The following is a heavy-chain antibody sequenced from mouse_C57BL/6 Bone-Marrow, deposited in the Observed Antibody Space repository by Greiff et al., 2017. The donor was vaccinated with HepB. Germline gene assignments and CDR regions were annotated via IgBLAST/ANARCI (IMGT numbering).Heavy chain of an antibody. CDR1: GFSLTSYG. CDR3: ARDGIHYYGSSLWDFDV. CDR2: IWSGGST. D-gene: IGHD1-1*01. Sequence: VQLQQSGPGLVQPSQSLSITCTVSGFSLTSYGVHWVRQSPGKGLEWLGVIWSGGSTDYNAAFISRLSISKDNSKSQVFFKMNSLQADDIAIYYCARDGIHYYGSSLWDFDVWGTGTTVTVSS. V-gene: IGHV2-2*01. J-gene: IGHJ1*03.